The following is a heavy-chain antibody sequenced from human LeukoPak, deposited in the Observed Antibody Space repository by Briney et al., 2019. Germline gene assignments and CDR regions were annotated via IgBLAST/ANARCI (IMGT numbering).Heavy chain of an antibody. V-gene: IGHV3-9*01. D-gene: IGHD3-9*01. CDR1: GFTFDDYA. CDR2: ISWNSGSI. J-gene: IGHJ3*02. Sequence: GGSLRLSCAASGFTFDDYAMRWVRQAPGKGLEWVSGISWNSGSIGYADSVKGRFTISRDNAKNSLYLQMNSLRAEDTAVYYCARDMPYYDILTGYYFMGALGAFDIWGQGTMVTVSS. CDR3: ARDMPYYDILTGYYFMGALGAFDI.